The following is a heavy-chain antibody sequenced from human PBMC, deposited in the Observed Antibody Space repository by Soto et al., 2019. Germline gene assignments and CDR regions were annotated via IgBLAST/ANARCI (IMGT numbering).Heavy chain of an antibody. Sequence: PGGSLRLSCAVSGFTVSTNYMGWVRQAPGKGLEWVSIIYYGGSTYYADSVKGRFTISRDNSKNTLFLQMDSVRVDDTGVYYCALTRRSSLLEVAGPGFEYWDQGTLVTVS. CDR1: GFTVSTNY. CDR2: IYYGGST. V-gene: IGHV3-53*05. CDR3: ALTRRSSLLEVAGPGFEY. J-gene: IGHJ4*02. D-gene: IGHD6-19*01.